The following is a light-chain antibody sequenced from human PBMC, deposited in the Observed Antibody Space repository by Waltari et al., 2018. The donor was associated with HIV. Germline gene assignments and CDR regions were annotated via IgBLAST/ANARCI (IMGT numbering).Light chain of an antibody. V-gene: IGLV1-47*01. CDR2: KNI. CDR3: TGWDASLSEYV. CDR1: YSNIGSDN. J-gene: IGLJ1*01. Sequence: QSVLTQPPSASGTPGQRVTISCSGSYSNIGSDNVYWYQHLPGTAPKLLIYKNIQLPAGVPDRFSGSKSGASAYLAISGLRSEDEADYYCTGWDASLSEYVFGPGTRVTV.